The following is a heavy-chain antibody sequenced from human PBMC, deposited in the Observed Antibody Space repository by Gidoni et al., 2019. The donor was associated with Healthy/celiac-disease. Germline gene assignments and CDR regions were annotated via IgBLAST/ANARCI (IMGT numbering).Heavy chain of an antibody. CDR3: TTETLDTAMVYFDY. CDR1: GFTFRHAW. Sequence: EVQLVEAGGGLVKPGGSLRLSWAAPGFTFRHAWMSWVRQAPGKGLEWVGRIKSKTDVGTTDYAAPVKGRFTISRDDSKNTLYLQMNSLKTEDTAVYYCTTETLDTAMVYFDYWGQGTLVTVSS. V-gene: IGHV3-15*01. J-gene: IGHJ4*02. D-gene: IGHD5-18*01. CDR2: IKSKTDVGTT.